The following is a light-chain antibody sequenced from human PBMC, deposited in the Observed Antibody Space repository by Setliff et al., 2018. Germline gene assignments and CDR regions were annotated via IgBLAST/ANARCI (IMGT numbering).Light chain of an antibody. V-gene: IGLV2-14*03. J-gene: IGLJ2*01. CDR3: LSYTSETTHAL. CDR1: SNDVGAYDL. Sequence: QSALTQPASVSGSPGQSITISCSGTSNDVGAYDLVSWYQQHPGKVPKLIIFDVSNRPSGVSHRFPGSKSGNTASLTISGLQADDEADYYCLSYTSETTHALFAGGTKSPS. CDR2: DVS.